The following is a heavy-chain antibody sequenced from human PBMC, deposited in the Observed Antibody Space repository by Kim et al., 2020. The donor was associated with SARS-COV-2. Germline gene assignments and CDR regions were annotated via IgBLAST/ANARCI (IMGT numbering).Heavy chain of an antibody. J-gene: IGHJ4*02. CDR2: IYPGDSDI. D-gene: IGHD3-22*01. CDR1: GYSFTSHW. V-gene: IGHV5-51*01. Sequence: GESLKISCKGSGYSFTSHWIGWVRQMPGKGLEWMGIIYPGDSDIRYSPSFQGQVTISADKSINTAYLQWSSLKASDTAIYYCARSYYYDSSGYYGDYWGQGTLVTVSS. CDR3: ARSYYYDSSGYYGDY.